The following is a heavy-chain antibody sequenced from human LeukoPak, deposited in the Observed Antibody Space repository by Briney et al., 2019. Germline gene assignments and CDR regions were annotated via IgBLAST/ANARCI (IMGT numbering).Heavy chain of an antibody. CDR3: ARDAFNYDFWSGYHY. V-gene: IGHV3-7*01. CDR2: IKQDGSEK. CDR1: GFTFSSYW. J-gene: IGHJ4*02. D-gene: IGHD3-3*01. Sequence: GGSLRLXCAASGFTFSSYWMSWGRQAPGKGLEWVANIKQDGSEKYYVDSVKGRFTISRDNAKNSLYLQMNSLRAEDTAVYYCARDAFNYDFWSGYHYWGQGTLVTVSS.